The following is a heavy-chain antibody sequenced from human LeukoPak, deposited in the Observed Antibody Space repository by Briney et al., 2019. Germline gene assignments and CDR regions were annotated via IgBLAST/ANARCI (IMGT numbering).Heavy chain of an antibody. V-gene: IGHV3-21*01. J-gene: IGHJ4*02. CDR1: GFTFSSYS. CDR3: ARVYCSGGSCYLGFDY. CDR2: ISSSSSYI. Sequence: PGRSLRLSCAASGFTFSSYSMNWVRQAPGKGLEWVSSISSSSSYIYYADSVKGRFTISGDNAKNSLYLQMNSLRAEDTAVYYCARVYCSGGSCYLGFDYWGQGTLVTVSS. D-gene: IGHD2-15*01.